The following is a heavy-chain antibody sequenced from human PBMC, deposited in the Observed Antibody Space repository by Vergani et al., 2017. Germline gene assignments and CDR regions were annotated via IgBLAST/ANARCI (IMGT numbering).Heavy chain of an antibody. D-gene: IGHD2-21*01. J-gene: IGHJ3*01. CDR3: ARDGGEYDKDALDV. V-gene: IGHV4-61*02. CDR2: IYTSGAT. CDR1: GGSFSTGGQS. Sequence: QVQLQESGPGLVKPSQTLSLTCTVSGGSFSTGGQSWTWLRQSAGKGLEWIGRIYTSGATNYNPPLRMRAIMSVAASKKQFSLKLTSVTAADTAVYYCARDGGEYDKDALDVWGQGTNVTVTS.